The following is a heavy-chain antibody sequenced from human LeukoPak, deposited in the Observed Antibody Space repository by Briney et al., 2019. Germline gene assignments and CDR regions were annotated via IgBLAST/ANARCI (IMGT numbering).Heavy chain of an antibody. D-gene: IGHD3-22*01. Sequence: SETLSLTCTVSGGSISSYYWSWIRQPPGKGLEWIGYIYYSGSTNYNPSLKSRVTISVDTSKNQFSLKLSSVTAADTAVYYCARVDYDSSGYYYQYYFDYWGQGTLVTVSS. J-gene: IGHJ4*02. CDR2: IYYSGST. CDR1: GGSISSYY. V-gene: IGHV4-59*01. CDR3: ARVDYDSSGYYYQYYFDY.